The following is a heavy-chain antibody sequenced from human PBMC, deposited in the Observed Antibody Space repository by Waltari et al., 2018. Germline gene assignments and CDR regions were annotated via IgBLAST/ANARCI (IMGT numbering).Heavy chain of an antibody. J-gene: IGHJ3*02. CDR2: VDPEDGET. V-gene: IGHV1-69-2*01. CDR3: ATDVVGARLRGYAFDI. CDR1: GYTFTDYY. D-gene: IGHD1-26*01. Sequence: EVQLVQSGAEVKKPGATVKFSCKASGYTFTDYYMHWVQQAPGKGLEWMGRVDPEDGETIYAEKFQGRVTITADTSTDTAYMELSSLRSEDTAVYYCATDVVGARLRGYAFDIWGQGTMVTVSS.